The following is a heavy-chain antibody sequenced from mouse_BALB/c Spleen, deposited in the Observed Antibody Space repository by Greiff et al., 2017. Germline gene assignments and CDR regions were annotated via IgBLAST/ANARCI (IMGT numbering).Heavy chain of an antibody. D-gene: IGHD2-1*01. CDR3: ARSDGNYDYAMDY. V-gene: IGHV3-2*02. CDR2: ISYSGST. Sequence: EVKVEESGPGLVKPSQSLSLTCTVTGYSITSDYAWNWIRQFPGNKLEWMGYISYSGSTSYNPSLKSRISITRDTSKNQFFLQLNSVTTEDTATYYCARSDGNYDYAMDYWGQGTSVTVSS. CDR1: GYSITSDYA. J-gene: IGHJ4*01.